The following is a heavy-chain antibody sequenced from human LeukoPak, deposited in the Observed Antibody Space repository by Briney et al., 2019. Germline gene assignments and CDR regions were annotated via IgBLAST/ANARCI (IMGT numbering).Heavy chain of an antibody. CDR1: GGSISSTSYF. CDR2: IFYSGTT. CDR3: ARLFRPAVTIFGVATRPVYYYMDV. Sequence: SETLSLTCTVSGGSISSTSYFWGWIRQPPGKGLEWIGTIFYSGTTYYNPSLKSRVTISVDTSKNQFSLKLSSVTAADTAVYYCARLFRPAVTIFGVATRPVYYYMDVWGKGTTVTVSS. V-gene: IGHV4-39*01. D-gene: IGHD3-3*01. J-gene: IGHJ6*03.